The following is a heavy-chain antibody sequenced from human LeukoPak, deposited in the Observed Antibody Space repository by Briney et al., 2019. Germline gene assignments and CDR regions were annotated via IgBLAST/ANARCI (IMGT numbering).Heavy chain of an antibody. CDR2: IYYSGST. J-gene: IGHJ4*02. D-gene: IGHD3-22*01. CDR3: ARAHYYDSSGVDY. V-gene: IGHV4-59*12. CDR1: GGSISSYY. Sequence: PSETLSLTCTVSGGSISSYYWSWIRQPPGKGLEWIGYIYYSGSTNYNPSLKSRVTISVDTSKNQFSLKLSSVTAADTAVYYCARAHYYDSSGVDYWGQGTLVTVSS.